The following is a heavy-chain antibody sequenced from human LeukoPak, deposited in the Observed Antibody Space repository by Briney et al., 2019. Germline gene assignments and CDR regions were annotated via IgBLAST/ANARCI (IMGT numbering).Heavy chain of an antibody. J-gene: IGHJ6*02. D-gene: IGHD2-21*02. CDR1: GYTFTVYY. CDR3: ERSSAYCGGDCFLDV. V-gene: IGHV1-2*02. CDR2: IKPNSGGT. Sequence: ASVKVSSKASGYTFTVYYMHWVRQAPGQGLEWMGWIKPNSGGTNYAQKFQGRVTMTRDTSISTAYMELSRLRSDDTAVYYCERSSAYCGGDCFLDVWGQGTTVTVSS.